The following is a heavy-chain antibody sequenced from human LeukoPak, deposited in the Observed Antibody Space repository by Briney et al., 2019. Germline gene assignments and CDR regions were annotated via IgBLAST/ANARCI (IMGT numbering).Heavy chain of an antibody. D-gene: IGHD2-21*01. CDR1: GDSISSDTYS. J-gene: IGHJ4*02. CDR2: IFHSGST. V-gene: IGHV4-30-2*01. Sequence: SETLSLTCAVSGDSISSDTYSWSWIRQPPGKGLEWIGYIFHSGSTFYNPSLESRVTISVDRSKNQFSLKLNSVTAADTAVYYCARGAVISPLDYWGQGTLVTVSS. CDR3: ARGAVISPLDY.